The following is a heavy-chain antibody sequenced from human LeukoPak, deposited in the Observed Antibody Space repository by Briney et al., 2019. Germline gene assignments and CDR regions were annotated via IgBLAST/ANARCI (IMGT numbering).Heavy chain of an antibody. CDR1: GGSISSYY. CDR2: IYYSGST. D-gene: IGHD3-22*01. V-gene: IGHV4-59*01. CDR3: ARDGESSGYYHDAFDI. Sequence: PSETLSLTCTVSGGSISSYYWSWIRQPPGKGLEWIGYIYYSGSTNYNPSLKSRVTISADTSKNQFSLKLSSVTAADTAVYYCARDGESSGYYHDAFDIWGQGTMVTVSS. J-gene: IGHJ3*02.